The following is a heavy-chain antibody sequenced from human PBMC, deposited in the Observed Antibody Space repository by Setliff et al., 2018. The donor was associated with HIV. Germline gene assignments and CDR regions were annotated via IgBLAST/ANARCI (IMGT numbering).Heavy chain of an antibody. CDR2: ITSGGTP. Sequence: GGSLRLSCAASGFIFENYNMNWVRQAPGKGLEWTSFITSGGTPDYAAFVKGRFTISRDISKNTIYLQMNSLRPEDTAVYYCASYHSVGVADTDFWAQGTLVTVS. J-gene: IGHJ4*02. CDR3: ASYHSVGVADTDF. D-gene: IGHD6-19*01. CDR1: GFIFENYN. V-gene: IGHV3-66*02.